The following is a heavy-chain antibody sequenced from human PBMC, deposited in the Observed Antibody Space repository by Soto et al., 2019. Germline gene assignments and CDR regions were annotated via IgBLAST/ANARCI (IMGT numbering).Heavy chain of an antibody. CDR3: ARRGYWNWFDP. CDR1: GGSFSGYY. J-gene: IGHJ5*02. CDR2: INHSGST. D-gene: IGHD1-26*01. V-gene: IGHV4-34*01. Sequence: LSLTCAVYGGSFSGYYWSWIRQPPGKGLEWIGEINHSGSTNYNPSLKSRVTISVDTSKNQFPLKLSSLTAADTAVYYCARRGYWNWFDPWGQGTLVTVSS.